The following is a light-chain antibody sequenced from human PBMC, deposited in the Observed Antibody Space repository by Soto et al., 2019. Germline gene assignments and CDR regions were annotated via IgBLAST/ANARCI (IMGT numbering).Light chain of an antibody. CDR3: QSYDSSLSGYVV. J-gene: IGLJ2*01. CDR2: GHS. CDR1: SSNIGAGYD. Sequence: QSVLTQPPSVSGAPGQRVTSSCTGSSSNIGAGYDVHWYQQLPGTAPKLLIYGHSNRPSAVPDRVSGSKSGTSASLAITGLQAEDEADYYCQSYDSSLSGYVVFGGGTKLTVL. V-gene: IGLV1-40*01.